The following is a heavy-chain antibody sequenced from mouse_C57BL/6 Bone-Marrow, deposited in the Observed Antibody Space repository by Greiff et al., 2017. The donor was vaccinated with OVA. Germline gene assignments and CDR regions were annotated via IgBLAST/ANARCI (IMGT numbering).Heavy chain of an antibody. Sequence: EVKLQESGPELVKPGASVKIPCKASGYTFTDYNMDWVKQSHGKSLEWIGDINPNNGGTIYNQKFKGKATLTVDKSSSTAYMELRSLTTEDTAVYYCARGIYYGSLYWYFDVWGTGTTVTVSA. CDR2: INPNNGGT. CDR3: ARGIYYGSLYWYFDV. V-gene: IGHV1-18*01. CDR1: GYTFTDYN. D-gene: IGHD2-2*01. J-gene: IGHJ1*03.